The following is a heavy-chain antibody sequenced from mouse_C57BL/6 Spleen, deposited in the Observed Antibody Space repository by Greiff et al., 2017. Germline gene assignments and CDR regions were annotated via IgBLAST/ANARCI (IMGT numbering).Heavy chain of an antibody. CDR2: INPNNGGT. D-gene: IGHD2-4*01. CDR1: GYTFTDYY. V-gene: IGHV1-26*01. J-gene: IGHJ2*01. Sequence: EVQLQQSGPELVKPGASVKISCKASGYTFTDYYMNWVKQSHGKSLEWIGAINPNNGGTSYNQKFKGKATLTVDKSSSTAYMELRSLTSEDSAVYYCARSDDYDGNDYGGQGTTLTVSA. CDR3: ARSDDYDGNDY.